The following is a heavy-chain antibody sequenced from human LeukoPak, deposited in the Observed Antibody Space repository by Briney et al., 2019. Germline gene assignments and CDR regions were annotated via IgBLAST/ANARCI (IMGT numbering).Heavy chain of an antibody. CDR1: GFTFSSYS. CDR3: ARRMGGELVAFDI. J-gene: IGHJ3*02. Sequence: GESLKISCAASGFTFSSYSMNWVRQAPGKGLEWVSYISSSSTTIYFADSVKGRFTISRDNAKNSLYLQMNSLRDEDTAVYYCARRMGGELVAFDIWGQGTMVTVSS. V-gene: IGHV3-48*02. CDR2: ISSSSTTI. D-gene: IGHD1-7*01.